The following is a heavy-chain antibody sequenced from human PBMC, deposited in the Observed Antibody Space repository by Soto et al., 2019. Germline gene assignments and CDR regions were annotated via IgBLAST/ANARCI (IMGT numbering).Heavy chain of an antibody. Sequence: SETLSLTCAVSGGSISSSSYYWGWIRQPPGKGLEWIGSIYYSGSTYYNPSLKSRVTISVDTSKNQFSLKVSGVSAADTAVYYCATSQKGYNWNYFDHWGQGALVTVSS. CDR2: IYYSGST. CDR1: GGSISSSSYY. V-gene: IGHV4-39*01. J-gene: IGHJ4*02. CDR3: ATSQKGYNWNYFDH. D-gene: IGHD1-20*01.